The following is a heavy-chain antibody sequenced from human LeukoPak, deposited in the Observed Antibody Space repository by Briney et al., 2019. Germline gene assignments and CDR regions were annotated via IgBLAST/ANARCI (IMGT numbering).Heavy chain of an antibody. CDR3: ARQISDYYYYYIDV. CDR2: IYYSGST. Sequence: SETLSLTCTVSGGSISSSSYHWGWIRQPPGKGLEWIGSIYYSGSTYYNPSLKSRVTISVDTSKNQFSLTLRSVTAADTAVYYSARQISDYYYYYIDVWGKGTTVTVSS. J-gene: IGHJ6*03. V-gene: IGHV4-39*01. D-gene: IGHD3-10*01. CDR1: GGSISSSSYH.